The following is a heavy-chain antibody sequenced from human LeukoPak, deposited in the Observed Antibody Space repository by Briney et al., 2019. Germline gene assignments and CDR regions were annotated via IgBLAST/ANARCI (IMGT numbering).Heavy chain of an antibody. CDR1: SGSISSYY. V-gene: IGHV4-59*01. J-gene: IGHJ3*02. CDR2: IYYSGST. Sequence: PSETLSLTCTVSSGSISSYYWSWIRQPPGKGLEWIGYIYYSGSTNYNPSLKSRVTISVDTSKNQFSLKLSSVTAADTAVYYCARDLGLEFHDAFDIWGQGTMVTVSS. CDR3: ARDLGLEFHDAFDI. D-gene: IGHD1-1*01.